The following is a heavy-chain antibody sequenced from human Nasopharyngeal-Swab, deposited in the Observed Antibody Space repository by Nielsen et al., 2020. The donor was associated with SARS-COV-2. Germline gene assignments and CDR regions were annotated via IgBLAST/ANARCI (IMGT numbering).Heavy chain of an antibody. D-gene: IGHD6-6*01. V-gene: IGHV2-5*01. Sequence: SGPTLVKPTQTLTLTCTFSGFSLSTSGAGVGWIRQPPGKALEWLTVVFWNDDKRYSPSLESRLTITKDTSKNQVVLTITNMDPADTGTYYCAHRSGRDSSGGAFDYRGQGTLVTVSS. CDR3: AHRSGRDSSGGAFDY. J-gene: IGHJ4*02. CDR2: VFWNDDK. CDR1: GFSLSTSGAG.